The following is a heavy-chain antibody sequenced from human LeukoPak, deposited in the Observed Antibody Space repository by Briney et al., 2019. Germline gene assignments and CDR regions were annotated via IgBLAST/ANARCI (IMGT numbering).Heavy chain of an antibody. J-gene: IGHJ3*02. Sequence: GGSLRLSCTPSGFTFSSYAMSWVRQAPGKGLEWVSAISGSGGSTYYADSVKGRFTISRDNSKNTLYLQMNSLRAEDTAVYYCAKDVWGYGDHPAFDIWGQGTMVTVSS. CDR3: AKDVWGYGDHPAFDI. D-gene: IGHD4-17*01. CDR1: GFTFSSYA. V-gene: IGHV3-23*01. CDR2: ISGSGGST.